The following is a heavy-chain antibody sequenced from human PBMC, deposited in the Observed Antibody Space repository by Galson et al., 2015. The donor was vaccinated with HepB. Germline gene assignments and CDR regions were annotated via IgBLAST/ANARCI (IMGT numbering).Heavy chain of an antibody. CDR2: ISSGGDRT. CDR3: LLLERDRF. D-gene: IGHD3-3*01. Sequence: SLRLSCAASGFIFKHYAMGWVRQAPGRGLEWVSSISSGGDRTYYADSVRGRFTISRDNSKNTLYLQMRSLRAEDTAVFYCLLLERDRFWGQGTLVTVSS. J-gene: IGHJ4*02. CDR1: GFIFKHYA. V-gene: IGHV3-23*01.